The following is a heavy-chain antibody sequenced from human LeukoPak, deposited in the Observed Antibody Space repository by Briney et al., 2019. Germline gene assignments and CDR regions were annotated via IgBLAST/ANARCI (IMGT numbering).Heavy chain of an antibody. CDR3: ARDRTTSTIVVVPAAIPSTFDY. D-gene: IGHD2-2*01. Sequence: ASVKVSCKASGYTFIGYYMHWVRQAPGQGLEWMGWINPNSGDTNYAQKLQGRVTMTTDTSTSTAYMELRSLRSDDTAVYYCARDRTTSTIVVVPAAIPSTFDYWGQGTLVTVSS. CDR2: INPNSGDT. J-gene: IGHJ4*02. V-gene: IGHV1-2*02. CDR1: GYTFIGYY.